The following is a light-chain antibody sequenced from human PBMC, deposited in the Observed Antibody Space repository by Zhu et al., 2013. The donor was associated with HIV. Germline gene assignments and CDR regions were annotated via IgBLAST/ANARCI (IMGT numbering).Light chain of an antibody. CDR2: GAA. Sequence: EIVLTQSPGTLSLSPGETATLSCRASHRVSSAYLAWYQQIPGQAPRLLIYGAATRATGIPARFSGSGSGTDFTLNISRLQSEDFGVYYCQQYNNWPPWTFGQGTKVEIK. CDR3: QQYNNWPPWT. CDR1: HRVSSAY. J-gene: IGKJ1*01. V-gene: IGKV3-15*01.